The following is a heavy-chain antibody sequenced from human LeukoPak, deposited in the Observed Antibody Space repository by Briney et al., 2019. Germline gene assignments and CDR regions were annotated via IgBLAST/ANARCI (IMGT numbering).Heavy chain of an antibody. D-gene: IGHD5-12*01. CDR2: IYYSGST. J-gene: IGHJ4*02. CDR3: ARDGYSGNDGL. V-gene: IGHV4-39*02. CDR1: GGPISSSSYY. Sequence: PSETLSLTCTVSGGPISSSSYYWGWIRQPPGKGLEWIGSIYYSGSTYYNPSLKSRVTISVDTSKNQFSLKLSSVTAADTAVYYCARDGYSGNDGLWGQGTLVTVSS.